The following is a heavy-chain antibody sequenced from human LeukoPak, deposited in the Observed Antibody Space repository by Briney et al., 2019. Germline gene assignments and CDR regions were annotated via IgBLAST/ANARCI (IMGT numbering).Heavy chain of an antibody. Sequence: SETLSLTCAVYGGSFSGYYWSWIRQPPGKGLEWIGEINHSGSTNYNPSLKSRVTISVDTSKNQFSLKLSSVTAADTAVYYCASPACSNTSCYSFDYWGQGTLVTVSS. J-gene: IGHJ4*02. CDR2: INHSGST. D-gene: IGHD2-2*02. CDR1: GGSFSGYY. V-gene: IGHV4-34*01. CDR3: ASPACSNTSCYSFDY.